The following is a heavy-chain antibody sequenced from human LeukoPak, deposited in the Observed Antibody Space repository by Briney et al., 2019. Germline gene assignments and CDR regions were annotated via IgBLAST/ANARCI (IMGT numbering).Heavy chain of an antibody. J-gene: IGHJ4*02. CDR1: GYTFTGYD. V-gene: IGHV1-8*01. CDR2: MNPNSGNT. CDR3: ARAEVDYYGSGSYYD. Sequence: ASVKVSCKASGYTFTGYDINWVRQATGQGLEWMGWMNPNSGNTGYAQKFQGRVTMTRNTSISTAYMELSSLRSEDTAVYYCARAEVDYYGSGSYYDWGQGTLVTVSS. D-gene: IGHD3-10*01.